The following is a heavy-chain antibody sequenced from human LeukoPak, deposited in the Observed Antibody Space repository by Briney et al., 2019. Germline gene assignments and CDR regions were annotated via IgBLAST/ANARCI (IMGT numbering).Heavy chain of an antibody. CDR3: ARDGRITLFSDWFDP. D-gene: IGHD3-10*01. Sequence: PGGSLRLSCATSGFTFSAYTMNWVRQAPGKGLEWVSCISSSSSYIYYADSVKGRFTISRDNAKNSLYLQMNSLRAEDTAVYYCARDGRITLFSDWFDPWGQGTLVTVSS. CDR2: ISSSSSYI. CDR1: GFTFSAYT. V-gene: IGHV3-21*01. J-gene: IGHJ5*02.